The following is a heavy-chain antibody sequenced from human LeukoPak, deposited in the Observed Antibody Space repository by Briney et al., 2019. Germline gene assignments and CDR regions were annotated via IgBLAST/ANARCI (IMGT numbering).Heavy chain of an antibody. CDR3: AREGYRGGGSIS. D-gene: IGHD3-10*01. CDR1: GYSISSNNW. CDR2: TYYSGST. Sequence: SETLSLTCAVSGYSISSNNWWGWIRQPPGKGLEWIGYTYYSGSTLYNPSLKSRVTMSVDTSKNQFSLNLSSVTAVDTAVYYCAREGYRGGGSISWGQGSLVTVSS. J-gene: IGHJ5*02. V-gene: IGHV4-28*03.